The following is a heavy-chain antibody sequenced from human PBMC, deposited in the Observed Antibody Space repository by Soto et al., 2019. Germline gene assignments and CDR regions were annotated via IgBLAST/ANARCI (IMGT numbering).Heavy chain of an antibody. CDR1: GYSFTSYW. CDR2: IYPGDSDT. CDR3: ARRSFGSSPSTPYYFAY. Sequence: GESLKISCKGSGYSFTSYWIVWVRQMPGKGLEWMGIIYPGDSDTRYSPSFQGQVTISADKSISTAYLQWSSLKASDTAMYYCARRSFGSSPSTPYYFAYWGQGTLVTV. J-gene: IGHJ4*02. D-gene: IGHD6-13*01. V-gene: IGHV5-51*01.